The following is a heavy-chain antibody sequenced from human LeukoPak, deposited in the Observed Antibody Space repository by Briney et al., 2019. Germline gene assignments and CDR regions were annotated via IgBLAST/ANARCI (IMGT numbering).Heavy chain of an antibody. V-gene: IGHV3-7*01. D-gene: IGHD2-2*01. CDR3: ARERFCTSTTCYVGAPFDY. CDR2: IKRDGSEN. CDR1: GFTFSTYY. Sequence: GGSLRLSCAASGFTFSTYYMTWVRQAPGKGLEWVAGIKRDGSENYYVDSVKGRFTISRDNSKNSLYLQMNSLRAEDTAVYFCARERFCTSTTCYVGAPFDYWGQGTLVTVSS. J-gene: IGHJ4*02.